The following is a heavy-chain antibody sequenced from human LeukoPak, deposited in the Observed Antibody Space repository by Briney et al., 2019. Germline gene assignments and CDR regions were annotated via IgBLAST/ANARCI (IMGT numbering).Heavy chain of an antibody. CDR2: INHSGST. D-gene: IGHD6-19*01. Sequence: SETLSLTCAVYGGALNGYYWNWIRQSPGKGLEWIGEINHSGSTNYNPSLKSRVTISLDTSKNQFSLKVTSVTASDTAEYYCARGSRRPVAGPFDIWGQGTMVTVSS. CDR1: GGALNGYY. CDR3: ARGSRRPVAGPFDI. J-gene: IGHJ3*02. V-gene: IGHV4-34*01.